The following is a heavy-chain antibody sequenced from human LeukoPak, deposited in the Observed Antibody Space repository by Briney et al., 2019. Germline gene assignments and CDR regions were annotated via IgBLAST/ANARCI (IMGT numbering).Heavy chain of an antibody. CDR2: ISSGGSTI. D-gene: IGHD5-18*01. Sequence: GGSLRLSCAASGFTFSDYYLSWIRQAPGKGLEWVSYISSGGSTIYYADSVKGRFTISRDSAKNSLYLQMNSLRVEDTAVYYCVRVSSRGTPMAPVDYWGQGTLVTVSS. CDR3: VRVSSRGTPMAPVDY. V-gene: IGHV3-11*01. J-gene: IGHJ4*02. CDR1: GFTFSDYY.